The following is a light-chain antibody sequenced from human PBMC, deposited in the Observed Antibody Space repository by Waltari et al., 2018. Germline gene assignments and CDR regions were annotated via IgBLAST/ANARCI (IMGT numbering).Light chain of an antibody. CDR3: QQRGTLPSLT. V-gene: IGKV3-11*01. J-gene: IGKJ4*01. CDR1: QSVSRH. Sequence: EIVLTQSPATLSLSPGESVTLSCRASQSVSRHLAWYQQRPGQAPRLLIYDASNMAPGIPARFSGSGSATDFTLTISRLEPEECAVYYCQQRGTLPSLTFSGGTKVGIK. CDR2: DAS.